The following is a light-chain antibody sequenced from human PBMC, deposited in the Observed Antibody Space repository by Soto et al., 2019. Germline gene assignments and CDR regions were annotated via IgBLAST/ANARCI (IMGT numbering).Light chain of an antibody. CDR1: QSVLYSSNNKNY. Sequence: DIVMTQSPDSLALSLGERATINCKSSQSVLYSSNNKNYLAWYQQKPGQPPKLLIYWASTRESGVPDRFSGSGSGTDFTLTISSLQAEDVAVYYCQQYYSTHPMYSFGQGTKVDIX. J-gene: IGKJ2*03. CDR2: WAS. V-gene: IGKV4-1*01. CDR3: QQYYSTHPMYS.